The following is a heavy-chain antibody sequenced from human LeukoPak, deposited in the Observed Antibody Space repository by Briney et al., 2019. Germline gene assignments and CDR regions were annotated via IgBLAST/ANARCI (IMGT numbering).Heavy chain of an antibody. Sequence: GRSLRLSCAASGFTFDDYAMHWVRQAPGKGLEWVSGISWNSGSIGYADSVKGRFTISRDNAKNSLYLQMNSLRAEDTALYYCAKDGNDILTGYYPCWGQGTLVTVSS. J-gene: IGHJ4*02. CDR1: GFTFDDYA. CDR2: ISWNSGSI. D-gene: IGHD3-9*01. CDR3: AKDGNDILTGYYPC. V-gene: IGHV3-9*01.